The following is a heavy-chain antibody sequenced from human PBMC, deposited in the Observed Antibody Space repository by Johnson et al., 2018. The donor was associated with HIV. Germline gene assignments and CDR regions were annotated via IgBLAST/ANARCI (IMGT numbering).Heavy chain of an antibody. D-gene: IGHD5-18*01. J-gene: IGHJ3*02. CDR3: ARLPSGYSRDDFDI. V-gene: IGHV3-30*03. CDR1: EFTVSSYG. CDR2: ISYDGSRK. Sequence: QVQLVESGGGLVQPGGSLRLSCAASEFTVSSYGMAWVRQAPGKGLEWVAVISYDGSRKYYADYVKGRFTISRDNSKNTLYLQMNSLRAEDTAVYYCARLPSGYSRDDFDIWGQGTMVTVSS.